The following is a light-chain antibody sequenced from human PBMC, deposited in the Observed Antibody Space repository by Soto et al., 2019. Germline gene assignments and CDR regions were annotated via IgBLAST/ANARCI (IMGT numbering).Light chain of an antibody. Sequence: QSALTQPPSASGSPGQSVAISCTGTSRDVGGQNYVSWYQQHPGKAPKLIIYAVSNRPSGVPDRFSGSKSGNTASRTISGLRAEDEADYYCCSHAGNNNYVFGTGTKLTVL. J-gene: IGLJ1*01. CDR1: SRDVGGQNY. V-gene: IGLV2-8*01. CDR3: CSHAGNNNYV. CDR2: AVS.